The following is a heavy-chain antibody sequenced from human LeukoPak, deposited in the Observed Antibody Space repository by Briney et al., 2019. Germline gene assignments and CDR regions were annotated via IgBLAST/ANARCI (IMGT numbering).Heavy chain of an antibody. CDR3: ARETTSGWYDY. V-gene: IGHV3-66*02. CDR1: GFTVSSNY. CDR2: IYSGGST. D-gene: IGHD6-19*01. J-gene: IGHJ4*02. Sequence: GGSLRLSCAASGFTVSSNYMSWVRQAPGKGLEWVSIIYSGGSTYYADSVKGRFTISRDNSKNTLYLQMNSLRGEDTAVYYCARETTSGWYDYWGQGTLVTVSS.